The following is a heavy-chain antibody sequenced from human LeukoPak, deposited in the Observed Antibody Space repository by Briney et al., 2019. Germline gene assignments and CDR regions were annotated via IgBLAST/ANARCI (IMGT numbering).Heavy chain of an antibody. D-gene: IGHD5-18*01. CDR1: GFTLSSYG. Sequence: QSGRSLRLSCAASGFTLSSYGMHWVRQAPGEGLEWVALISYDGSNKYYADSVKGRFTISRDNSKNTLYLQMNSLRAEDTAVYYCAKEVDTAIFLIDYWGQGTLVTVSS. V-gene: IGHV3-30*18. CDR2: ISYDGSNK. CDR3: AKEVDTAIFLIDY. J-gene: IGHJ4*02.